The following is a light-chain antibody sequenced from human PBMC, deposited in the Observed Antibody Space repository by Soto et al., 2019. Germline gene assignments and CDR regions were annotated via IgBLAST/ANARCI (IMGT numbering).Light chain of an antibody. CDR3: QQYGSSPST. J-gene: IGKJ3*01. CDR1: QSVSSSY. CDR2: GAS. V-gene: IGKV3-20*01. Sequence: EIVLTQSPGTLSLSPGERATLSCRASQSVSSSYLAWYQQKPGQAPRLLIYGASSRATGIPDRFSGSGSGTDCTLTSSRLEPEDFAVYYGQQYGSSPSTFGPGTKVDIK.